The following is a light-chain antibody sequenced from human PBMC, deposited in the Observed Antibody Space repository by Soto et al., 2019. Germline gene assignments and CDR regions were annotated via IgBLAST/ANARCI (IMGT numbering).Light chain of an antibody. Sequence: QPASVSGSPGQSITISCTGTTSDVGGYNYVSWYQQHPGKAPKLMIYDVNNRPSGVSNRFSGSKSGNTASLTISGLQAEDEADYYCSSFTSSSTLVVFGTGTKLTVL. CDR3: SSFTSSSTLVV. CDR1: TSDVGGYNY. CDR2: DVN. J-gene: IGLJ1*01. V-gene: IGLV2-14*03.